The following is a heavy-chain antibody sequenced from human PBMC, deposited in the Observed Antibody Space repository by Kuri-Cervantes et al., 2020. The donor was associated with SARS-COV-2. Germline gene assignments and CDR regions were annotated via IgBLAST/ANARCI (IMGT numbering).Heavy chain of an antibody. CDR3: ALGNCGAGSCNSWDYYLDY. CDR1: GGSFTDYP. D-gene: IGHD2-15*01. V-gene: IGHV1-69*02. J-gene: IGHJ4*02. CDR2: TIPIFGLV. Sequence: SAKVSCKASGGSFTDYPISWVRQAPGQGLEWMGRTIPIFGLVSYAPWFQGRVTITADKSTSTVYMEVSSLRSEDTAVYFCALGNCGAGSCNSWDYYLDYWGQGTLVTVSS.